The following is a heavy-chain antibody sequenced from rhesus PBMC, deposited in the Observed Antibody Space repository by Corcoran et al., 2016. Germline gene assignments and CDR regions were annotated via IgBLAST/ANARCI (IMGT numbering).Heavy chain of an antibody. D-gene: IGHD3-3*01. J-gene: IGHJ6*01. Sequence: EVQLVQSGAEVKRPGESLKISCKTSGYSFTSYWISWLRQMPGKGLECMGAIDPSDSDTRYTPSVQGQGTISADKSISTAYLQWSRLKASDTATYYCAKDGNSKFGLVMVGLDSWGQGVVVTVSS. CDR2: IDPSDSDT. CDR3: AKDGNSKFGLVMVGLDS. V-gene: IGHV5-20*01. CDR1: GYSFTSYW.